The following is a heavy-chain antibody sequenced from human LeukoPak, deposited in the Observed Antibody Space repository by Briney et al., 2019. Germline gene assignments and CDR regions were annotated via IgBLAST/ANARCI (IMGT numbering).Heavy chain of an antibody. V-gene: IGHV3-30*02. Sequence: GGSLRLSCAASGFTFSSYGMHWVRQAPGKGLDWVAFIRYDGRNKYYADSVKGRFTISRDNSKNTLYLQMNSLRAEDTAVYYCARSYGSGSYFDYWGQGTLVTVSS. D-gene: IGHD3-10*01. CDR3: ARSYGSGSYFDY. J-gene: IGHJ4*02. CDR1: GFTFSSYG. CDR2: IRYDGRNK.